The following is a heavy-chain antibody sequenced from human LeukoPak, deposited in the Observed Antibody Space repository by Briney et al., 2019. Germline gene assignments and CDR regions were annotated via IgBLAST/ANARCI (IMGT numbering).Heavy chain of an antibody. J-gene: IGHJ3*02. Sequence: GGSLRLSCAASGFTFSSYWMSWVRQAPGKGLEWVANIKKDGSEKYYVDSVKGRFTISRDNAKNSLYLQMNSLRAEDTALYYCVKGTKDGYNDAFDIWGQGTMVTVSS. V-gene: IGHV3-7*03. CDR2: IKKDGSEK. D-gene: IGHD5-24*01. CDR3: VKGTKDGYNDAFDI. CDR1: GFTFSSYW.